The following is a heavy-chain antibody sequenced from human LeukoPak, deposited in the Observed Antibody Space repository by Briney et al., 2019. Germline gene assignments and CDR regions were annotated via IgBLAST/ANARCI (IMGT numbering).Heavy chain of an antibody. D-gene: IGHD4-11*01. CDR1: GGSISSSTYY. CDR2: IYYSGST. CDR3: ARLVAAHYSNYIDY. Sequence: KPSETLSLTCTVSGGSISSSTYYWGWIRQPPGKGLEWIANIYYSGSTFYNPSLKSRVTISVDTSKNQFSLKLSSVTAADTAVYYCARLVAAHYSNYIDYWGQGTLVTVSS. V-gene: IGHV4-39*01. J-gene: IGHJ4*02.